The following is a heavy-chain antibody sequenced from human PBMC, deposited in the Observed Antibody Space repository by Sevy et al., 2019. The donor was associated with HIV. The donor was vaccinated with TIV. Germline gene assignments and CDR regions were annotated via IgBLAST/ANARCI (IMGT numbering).Heavy chain of an antibody. Sequence: SETLSLTCSVSGGPISSYYWSWIRQPPGKRLEWIGYIHYSGSTNYNPSLNSRLTISVDTSKNQFPLRLTSVTAADTVVYYCARAPPVRSGDDSLNWFDPWGQGILVTVSS. CDR1: GGPISSYY. V-gene: IGHV4-59*01. CDR2: IHYSGST. D-gene: IGHD5-12*01. CDR3: ARAPPVRSGDDSLNWFDP. J-gene: IGHJ5*02.